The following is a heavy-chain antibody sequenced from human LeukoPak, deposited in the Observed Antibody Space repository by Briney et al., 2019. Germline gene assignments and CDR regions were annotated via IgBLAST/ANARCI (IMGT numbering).Heavy chain of an antibody. D-gene: IGHD2-2*01. Sequence: GASVKVSCKASGYTFTGYYMHWVRQAPGQGVEWMGWINPNSGDTNYAQKFQGRVTMTRDTSISTAHMELSRLRSDDTGVYYCARANPLYCSSTTCLFDYWGQGTLVTVSS. CDR3: ARANPLYCSSTTCLFDY. CDR2: INPNSGDT. J-gene: IGHJ4*02. V-gene: IGHV1-2*02. CDR1: GYTFTGYY.